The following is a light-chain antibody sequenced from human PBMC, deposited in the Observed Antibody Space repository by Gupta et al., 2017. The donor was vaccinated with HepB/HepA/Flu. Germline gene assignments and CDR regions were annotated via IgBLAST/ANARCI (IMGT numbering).Light chain of an antibody. CDR1: QSLLHSTGYNS. Sequence: DIVMTQSPLSLPVTPGEPASISCRSSQSLLHSTGYNSMEWYLQKPRQSPQLLLYLGATPASGVPDRCSGSGSGTEYTLNISSVEAEDVGVYYCMQAQQTPTFTFGPGTKVDTK. J-gene: IGKJ3*01. CDR3: MQAQQTPTFT. V-gene: IGKV2-28*01. CDR2: LGA.